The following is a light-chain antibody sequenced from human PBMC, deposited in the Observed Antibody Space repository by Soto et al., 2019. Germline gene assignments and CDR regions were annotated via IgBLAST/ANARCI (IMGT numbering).Light chain of an antibody. J-gene: IGKJ4*01. CDR3: QQYGSSPLT. Sequence: EIVLTLSLGTLSLSPGERATLSCRASQSVSSSYLAWYQQKPGQAPRLLIYGASSRATGIPDRFSGSGSGTDFTLTISRLEPEDFAVYYCQQYGSSPLTFGGGGKVDI. CDR1: QSVSSSY. CDR2: GAS. V-gene: IGKV3-20*01.